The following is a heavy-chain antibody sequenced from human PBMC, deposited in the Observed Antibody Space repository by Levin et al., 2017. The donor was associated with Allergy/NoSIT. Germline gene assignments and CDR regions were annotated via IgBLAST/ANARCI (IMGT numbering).Heavy chain of an antibody. D-gene: IGHD4-17*01. Sequence: GGSLRLSCAASGFTFSNAWMSWVRQAPGKGLEWVGRIKSKTDGGTTDYAAPVKGRFTISRDDSKNTLYLQMNSLKTEDTAVYYCTTSWDYGDYDAFDIWGQGTMVTVSS. V-gene: IGHV3-15*01. CDR3: TTSWDYGDYDAFDI. CDR2: IKSKTDGGTT. J-gene: IGHJ3*02. CDR1: GFTFSNAW.